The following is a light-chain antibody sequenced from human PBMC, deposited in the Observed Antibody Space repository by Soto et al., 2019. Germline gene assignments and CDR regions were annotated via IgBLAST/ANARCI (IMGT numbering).Light chain of an antibody. CDR2: DAF. V-gene: IGKV3-15*01. Sequence: EIEMTQSPVTLSVSPGERATLSCRASQSASSDLAWYQVKPGQVPRLLIYDAFTRATGIPARFSGSGSGTEFTLTTSSLQSEEFPVYYCQQYKNWPFTFGPGTKVDIK. CDR3: QQYKNWPFT. J-gene: IGKJ3*01. CDR1: QSASSD.